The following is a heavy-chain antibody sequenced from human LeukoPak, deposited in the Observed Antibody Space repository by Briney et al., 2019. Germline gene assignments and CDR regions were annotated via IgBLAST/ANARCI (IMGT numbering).Heavy chain of an antibody. CDR3: ARASITSADLDY. D-gene: IGHD3-3*01. CDR2: FDPEDGET. CDR1: GYTLTELS. Sequence: ASVKVSCKVSGYTLTELSMHWVRQAPGKGLEWMGGFDPEDGETIYAQKFQGRVTMTEDTSTDTAYMELSSLRSEDTAVYYCARASITSADLDYWGQGTLVTVSS. V-gene: IGHV1-24*01. J-gene: IGHJ4*02.